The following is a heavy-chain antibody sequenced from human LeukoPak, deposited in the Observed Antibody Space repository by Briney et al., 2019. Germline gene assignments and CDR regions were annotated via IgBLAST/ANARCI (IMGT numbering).Heavy chain of an antibody. CDR2: IYSGGNT. Sequence: GGSLRLSCAASGFTVSNNYMSWVRQAPGKGLEWVSVIYSGGNTYHADSVKGRFTTSRDNSKNTLYLQMNSLRAEDTAVYYCASKRGYSYGYDYWGQGTLVTVSS. J-gene: IGHJ4*02. V-gene: IGHV3-66*01. CDR3: ASKRGYSYGYDY. D-gene: IGHD5-18*01. CDR1: GFTVSNNY.